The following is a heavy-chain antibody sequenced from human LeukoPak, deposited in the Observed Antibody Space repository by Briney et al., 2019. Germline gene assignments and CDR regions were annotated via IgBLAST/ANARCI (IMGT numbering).Heavy chain of an antibody. J-gene: IGHJ6*03. CDR3: ARDWLDRQVGTNYYYYYYMDV. CDR1: GGTFSSYA. D-gene: IGHD1/OR15-1a*01. CDR2: IIPIFGTA. Sequence: GASVKVSCKASGGTFSSYAISWVRQAPGQGLEWMGGIIPIFGTANYAQKFQGRVTITADKSTSTAYMELSSLRSEDTAVYYCARDWLDRQVGTNYYYYYYMDVWGKGTTVTASS. V-gene: IGHV1-69*06.